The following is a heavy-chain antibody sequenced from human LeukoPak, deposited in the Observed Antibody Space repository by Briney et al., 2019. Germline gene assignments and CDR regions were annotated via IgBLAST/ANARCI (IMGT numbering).Heavy chain of an antibody. CDR1: GFTVSSNY. D-gene: IGHD3-22*01. CDR3: AREINYYDSSGYNPYNWFDP. J-gene: IGHJ5*02. CDR2: IYSGGST. Sequence: GGSLRLSCAASGFTVSSNYMSWVRQAPGKGLEWVSVIYSGGSTYYADSVKGRFTISRDNSKNTLYLQMNSLRAEDTAVYYCAREINYYDSSGYNPYNWFDPWGQGTLVTVSS. V-gene: IGHV3-53*01.